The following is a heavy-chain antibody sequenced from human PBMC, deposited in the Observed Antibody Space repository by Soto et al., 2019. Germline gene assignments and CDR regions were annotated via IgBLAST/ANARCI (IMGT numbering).Heavy chain of an antibody. CDR3: ARGSMGQLVNPNFDY. V-gene: IGHV4-31*03. CDR1: GGSISSGGYY. CDR2: IDYSGST. Sequence: QVQLQESGPGLVKPSQTLSLTCTVSGGSISSGGYYWSWLRQHPGKGLEWIGYIDYSGSTYYNPSLKSRVTISVDTSKNQFSLKLRSVTAADTAVYYCARGSMGQLVNPNFDYGGQGTLVTVSS. D-gene: IGHD6-13*01. J-gene: IGHJ4*02.